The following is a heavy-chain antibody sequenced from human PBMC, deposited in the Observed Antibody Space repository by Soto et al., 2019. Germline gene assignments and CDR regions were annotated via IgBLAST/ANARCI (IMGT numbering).Heavy chain of an antibody. CDR3: ARDLGYYDSSGYFDY. D-gene: IGHD3-22*01. CDR2: ISTSDSI. J-gene: IGHJ4*02. CDR1: GFTFSDYY. Sequence: ESGGGLVKPGGSLRLSCAASGFTFSDYYMSWIRQAPGKGLEWVSYISTSDSIYYADSVKGRFTISRDNAKNSLYLQMNSLRAEDTAVYYCARDLGYYDSSGYFDYWGQGTLVTVSS. V-gene: IGHV3-11*01.